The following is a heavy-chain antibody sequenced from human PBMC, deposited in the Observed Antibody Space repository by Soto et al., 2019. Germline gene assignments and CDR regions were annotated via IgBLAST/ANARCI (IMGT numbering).Heavy chain of an antibody. CDR1: GFTFSSYG. D-gene: IGHD6-19*01. CDR3: AKVGWGIAVAGTSDY. Sequence: VQLVESGGGVVQPGRSLRLSCAASGFTFSSYGMHWVRQAPGKGLEWVAVISYDGSNKYYADSVKGRFTISRDNSKNTLYLQMNSLRAEDTAVYYCAKVGWGIAVAGTSDYWGQGTLVTVSS. V-gene: IGHV3-30*18. J-gene: IGHJ4*02. CDR2: ISYDGSNK.